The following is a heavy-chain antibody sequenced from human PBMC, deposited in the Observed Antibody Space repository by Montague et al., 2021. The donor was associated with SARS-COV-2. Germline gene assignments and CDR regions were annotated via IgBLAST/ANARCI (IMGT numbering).Heavy chain of an antibody. Sequence: SETLSLTCTVSGGSISSYYWSWIRQPPGRGLQWIGYISDSGSTNYNPSLTSRVTMSVDTSKNQFSLKVNSVTAADTAVYYCARHYSATLPAVYCGQGTLVTVSS. V-gene: IGHV4-59*08. CDR3: ARHYSATLPAVY. CDR1: GGSISSYY. D-gene: IGHD2-15*01. J-gene: IGHJ4*02. CDR2: ISDSGST.